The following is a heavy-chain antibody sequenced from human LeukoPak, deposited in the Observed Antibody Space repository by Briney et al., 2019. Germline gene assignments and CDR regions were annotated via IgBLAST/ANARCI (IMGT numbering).Heavy chain of an antibody. D-gene: IGHD3-9*01. Sequence: PGGSLRLSCAASGITFSYAWMTWVRQAPGKGLEWVGRIKSRADAGATDYAAPVKGRFTISRDDSKNTLYLQMNSLKTEDTAVYYCTTGLRYLAHWGQGALVTVSS. CDR3: TTGLRYLAH. CDR1: GITFSYAW. V-gene: IGHV3-15*01. J-gene: IGHJ4*02. CDR2: IKSRADAGAT.